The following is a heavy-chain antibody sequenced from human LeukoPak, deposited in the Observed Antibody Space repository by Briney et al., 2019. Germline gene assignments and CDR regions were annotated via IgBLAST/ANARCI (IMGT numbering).Heavy chain of an antibody. CDR1: GFTFSDYY. CDR3: ARGGITMVQGVYYYYYYMDV. V-gene: IGHV3-11*01. CDR2: ISSSGSTI. Sequence: GGSLRLSCAASGFTFSDYYMSWIRQAPGKGLEWVSYISSSGSTIYYADSVKGRFTISRDNAKNSLYLQMNSLRAEDTAVYYCARGGITMVQGVYYYYYYMDVWGKGTTVTASS. J-gene: IGHJ6*03. D-gene: IGHD3-10*01.